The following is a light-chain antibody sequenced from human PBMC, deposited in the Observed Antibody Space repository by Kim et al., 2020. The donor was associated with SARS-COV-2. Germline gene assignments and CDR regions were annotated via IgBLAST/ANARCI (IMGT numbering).Light chain of an antibody. CDR1: QGISSY. V-gene: IGKV1-27*01. J-gene: IGKJ1*01. Sequence: DIQMTQSPSSLSASVGDGVTISCRASQGISSYLAWYQQKPGEPPKLLIYAATTLQFGVSTRFSGSGSGTDFTLTISDLQPEDVATYYCQKDNTAPWTFGHGTKVDIK. CDR3: QKDNTAPWT. CDR2: AAT.